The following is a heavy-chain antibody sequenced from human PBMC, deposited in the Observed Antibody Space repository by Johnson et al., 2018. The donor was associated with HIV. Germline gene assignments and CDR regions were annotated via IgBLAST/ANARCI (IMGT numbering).Heavy chain of an antibody. V-gene: IGHV3-30-3*01. Sequence: QVHLVESGGGLVQPGGSLRLSCAASGFTFSSYAMHWVRQAPGKGLEWVAVISYDGSNKYYADSVKGRFTISRDNSKNTLYLQMNSLRAEDTAVYYCARARGAFDIWGQGTMVTVSS. CDR1: GFTFSSYA. J-gene: IGHJ3*02. CDR2: ISYDGSNK. D-gene: IGHD3-10*01. CDR3: ARARGAFDI.